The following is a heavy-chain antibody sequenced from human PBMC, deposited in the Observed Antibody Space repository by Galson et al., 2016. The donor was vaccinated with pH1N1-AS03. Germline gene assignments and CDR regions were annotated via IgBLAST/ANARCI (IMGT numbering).Heavy chain of an antibody. CDR3: TTIAAADTDYYHSRMDF. CDR1: KDTFNTYA. J-gene: IGHJ6*02. D-gene: IGHD6-25*01. V-gene: IGHV1-69*13. Sequence: SVKVSCKASKDTFNTYAISWVRQAPGQGLEWMGGIIPIFGSYGTPKYTQKFQGRVTITADESTSTVYMDLRSLRSDDTAVYYCTTIAAADTDYYHSRMDFWGQG. CDR2: IIPIFGSYGTP.